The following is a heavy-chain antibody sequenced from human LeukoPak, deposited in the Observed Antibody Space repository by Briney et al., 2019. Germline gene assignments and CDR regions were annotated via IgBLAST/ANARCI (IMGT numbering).Heavy chain of an antibody. CDR1: GGSFSNYA. V-gene: IGHV1-69*04. J-gene: IGHJ4*02. D-gene: IGHD5-18*01. Sequence: ASVKVSCKASGGSFSNYALIWVRQAPGHRLEWIGRITPILGLTNEAQKFRGRITISADKTTSTGFLEVSGLRYDDTATYYCARGRGSRTGYNGDYLDYWGQGTLVSVSS. CDR2: ITPILGLT. CDR3: ARGRGSRTGYNGDYLDY.